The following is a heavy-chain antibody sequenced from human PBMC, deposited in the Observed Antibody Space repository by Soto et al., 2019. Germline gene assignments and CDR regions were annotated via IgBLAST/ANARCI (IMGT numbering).Heavy chain of an antibody. V-gene: IGHV4-30-4*01. D-gene: IGHD5-12*01. CDR3: ARALPRKRGYSGYDWSNAGETTTTFDY. Sequence: SETLSLTCTVSGGSISSGDYYWSWIRQPPGKGLEWIGYIYYSGSTYYNPSLKSRVTISVDTSKNQFSLKLSSVTAADTAVYYCARALPRKRGYSGYDWSNAGETTTTFDYWGQGTLVTVSS. CDR2: IYYSGST. J-gene: IGHJ4*02. CDR1: GGSISSGDYY.